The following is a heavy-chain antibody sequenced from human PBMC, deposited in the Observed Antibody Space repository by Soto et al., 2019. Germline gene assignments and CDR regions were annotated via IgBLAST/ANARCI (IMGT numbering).Heavy chain of an antibody. D-gene: IGHD2-2*01. J-gene: IGHJ4*02. CDR2: INHSGST. CDR1: GGSFSGYS. CDR3: AGGPRFFPILQHQFRYFDY. V-gene: IGHV4-34*01. Sequence: QVQLQQWGAGLLRPAETLSLTCAVSGGSFSGYSWNWIRQSPGKGLEWIGEINHSGSTDYNPSRTSQYTIPLYQYKDQFPLKVISVPAADTGVYFCAGGPRFFPILQHQFRYFDYWGQGTPVTVSS.